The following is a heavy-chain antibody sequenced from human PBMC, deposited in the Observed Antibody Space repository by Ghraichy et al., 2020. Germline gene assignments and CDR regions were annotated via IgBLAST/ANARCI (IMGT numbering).Heavy chain of an antibody. D-gene: IGHD4-11*01. V-gene: IGHV4-4*09. J-gene: IGHJ4*02. CDR3: ARRPPYSNYPFDY. CDR2: IYTSGST. Sequence: SETLSLTCTVSGGSISSYYWSWIRQPPGKGLEWIGYIYTSGSTNYNPSLKSRVTISVDTSKNQFSLKLSSVTAADTAVYYCARRPPYSNYPFDYWGQGTLVTVSS. CDR1: GGSISSYY.